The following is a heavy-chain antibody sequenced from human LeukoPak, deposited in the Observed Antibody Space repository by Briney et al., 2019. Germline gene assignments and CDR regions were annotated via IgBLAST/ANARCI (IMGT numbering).Heavy chain of an antibody. CDR2: INTNTGNP. J-gene: IGHJ4*02. V-gene: IGHV7-4-1*02. CDR3: ARVGYFDWLLSPYFDY. D-gene: IGHD3-9*01. CDR1: GYTFTSYA. Sequence: ASVKVSRKASGYTFTSYAMNWVRQAPGQGLEWMGWINTNTGNPTYAQGFTGRFVFSLDTSVSTAYLQISSLKAEDTAIYYCARVGYFDWLLSPYFDYWGQGTLVTVSS.